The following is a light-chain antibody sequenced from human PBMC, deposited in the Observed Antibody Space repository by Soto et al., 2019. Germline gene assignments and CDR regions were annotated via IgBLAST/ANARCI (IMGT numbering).Light chain of an antibody. V-gene: IGLV2-18*02. CDR1: SSDVGSYNR. CDR2: EVT. CDR3: TSYTSSRTWV. Sequence: QSALTQPPSVSGPPGQSVTISCTGTSSDVGSYNRVSWYQQPPGTAPKLMIYEVTNRPSGVPNRFSASKSGNTASLTISGLQAEEEADYYCTSYTSSRTWVFGGGTQLTVL. J-gene: IGLJ3*02.